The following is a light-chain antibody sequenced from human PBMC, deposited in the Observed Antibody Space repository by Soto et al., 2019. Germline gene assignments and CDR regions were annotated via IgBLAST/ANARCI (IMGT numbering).Light chain of an antibody. CDR1: QGIRNY. Sequence: DIQMTQSPSSLSASVGDRVTITCRASQGIRNYLAWYQQKPGKVPKLLIFAASTLQSGVPSRFSGGGSGTDFTLIISSLQPEDGATYYYQKCDSAPWTFGQGTKVDIK. CDR3: QKCDSAPWT. CDR2: AAS. V-gene: IGKV1-27*01. J-gene: IGKJ1*01.